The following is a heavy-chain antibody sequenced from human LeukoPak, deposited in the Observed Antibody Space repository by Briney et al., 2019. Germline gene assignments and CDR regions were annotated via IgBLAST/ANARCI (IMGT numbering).Heavy chain of an antibody. CDR1: EFTFSSYS. CDR2: ITNSGNSK. Sequence: RPGGSLRLSCAASEFTFSSYSMNWVRQAPGKGLEWVSYITNSGNSKSYADSVKGRFTISRDNSENIVYLQMNNLRVEDTAVYYCAGRRTGYSSGYGHWGQGTLVTVSS. V-gene: IGHV3-48*01. D-gene: IGHD5-18*01. J-gene: IGHJ4*02. CDR3: AGRRTGYSSGYGH.